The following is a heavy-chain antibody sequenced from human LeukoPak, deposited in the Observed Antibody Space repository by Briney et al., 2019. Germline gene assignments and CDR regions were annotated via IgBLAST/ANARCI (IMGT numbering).Heavy chain of an antibody. V-gene: IGHV3-23*01. Sequence: GRSLRLSCAASGFTFSRYAMSWVRQAPGKGLRWVSAISGSAGNTYNADSVKGRFTISRDNSKNTLYLQMNSLRAEDTALYYCARTMYITGSSDFDYWGQGTLVTVSS. CDR1: GFTFSRYA. CDR2: ISGSAGNT. D-gene: IGHD1-26*01. CDR3: ARTMYITGSSDFDY. J-gene: IGHJ4*02.